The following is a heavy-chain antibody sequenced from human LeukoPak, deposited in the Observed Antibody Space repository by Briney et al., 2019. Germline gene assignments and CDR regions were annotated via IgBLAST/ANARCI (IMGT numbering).Heavy chain of an antibody. CDR2: ISGSGGST. CDR1: GFTFSSYA. J-gene: IGHJ4*02. CDR3: AKESTYSSSMYYFDY. V-gene: IGHV3-23*01. Sequence: PGGSLRLSCAASGFTFSSYAMSWVRQAPGKGLERVSAISGSGGSTYYGDSVKGRFTISRDNYKNTLYLQMNSLRAEDTAVYYCAKESTYSSSMYYFDYWGQGTLVTVSS. D-gene: IGHD6-13*01.